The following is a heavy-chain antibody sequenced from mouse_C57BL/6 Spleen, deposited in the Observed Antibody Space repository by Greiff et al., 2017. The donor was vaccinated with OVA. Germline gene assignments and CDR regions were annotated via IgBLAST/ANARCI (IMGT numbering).Heavy chain of an antibody. Sequence: EVKLQESGGGLVQPKGSLKLSCAASGFSFNTYAMNWVRQAPGQGLEWVARIRSKSNNYATYYADSVKDRFTISRDDSESMLYLQMNNLKTEDTAIYSWVRHGDGYSYFDYWGQGTTLTVSS. V-gene: IGHV10-1*01. J-gene: IGHJ2*01. CDR2: IRSKSNNYAT. CDR3: VRHGDGYSYFDY. D-gene: IGHD2-3*01. CDR1: GFSFNTYA.